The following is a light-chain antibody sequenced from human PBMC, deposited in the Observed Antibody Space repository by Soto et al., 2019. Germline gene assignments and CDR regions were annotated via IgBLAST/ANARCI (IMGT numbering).Light chain of an antibody. J-gene: IGKJ4*01. Sequence: EIVLTQSPATLSLSPGERATLSCRASQSVSSYLAWYQQKPGQAPRLLIYDASNRATGIPARFSGSGSGTDFTLTISSLEPEDVAVYYCQHRSNWPLTFGRGTKVEIK. V-gene: IGKV3-11*01. CDR2: DAS. CDR1: QSVSSY. CDR3: QHRSNWPLT.